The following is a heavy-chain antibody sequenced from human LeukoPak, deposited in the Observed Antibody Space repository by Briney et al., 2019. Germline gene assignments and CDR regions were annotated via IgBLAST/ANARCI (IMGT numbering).Heavy chain of an antibody. V-gene: IGHV4-59*06. J-gene: IGHJ4*02. CDR2: IYYSGST. CDR1: GGSISSYY. Sequence: SETLCLTCTVSGGSISSYYWSWIRQHPGKGLEWIGYIYYSGSTYYNPSLKSRVTISIDTSKNQFSLKLSSVTAADTAVYYCARGESGWPVDYWGQGTLVTVSS. CDR3: ARGESGWPVDY. D-gene: IGHD6-19*01.